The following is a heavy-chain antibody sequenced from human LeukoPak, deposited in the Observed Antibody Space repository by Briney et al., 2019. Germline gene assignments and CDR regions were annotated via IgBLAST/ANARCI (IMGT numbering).Heavy chain of an antibody. J-gene: IGHJ4*02. V-gene: IGHV3-48*02. CDR2: IISSSSTI. CDR3: AKSSSWLYYFDY. D-gene: IGHD6-13*01. Sequence: GGSLRLSCAASGFTFSSYSMNWVRQVPGKGLEWVSYIISSSSTIYYADSVKGRFTISRDNAKNSLYLQMNSLRDEDTAVYYCAKSSSWLYYFDYWGQGTLVTVSS. CDR1: GFTFSSYS.